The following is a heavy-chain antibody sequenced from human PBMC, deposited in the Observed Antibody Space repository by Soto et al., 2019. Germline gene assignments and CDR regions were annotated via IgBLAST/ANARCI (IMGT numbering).Heavy chain of an antibody. CDR2: ISGSGGST. Sequence: PGGSLRLSYAASGFTFSSYAMSWVRQAPGKGLEWVSAISGSGGSTYYADSVKGRFTISRDNSKNTLYLQMNSLRAEDTAVYYCAKERGWFGELLWYYFDYWGQGTLVTVSS. D-gene: IGHD3-10*01. CDR3: AKERGWFGELLWYYFDY. V-gene: IGHV3-23*01. CDR1: GFTFSSYA. J-gene: IGHJ4*02.